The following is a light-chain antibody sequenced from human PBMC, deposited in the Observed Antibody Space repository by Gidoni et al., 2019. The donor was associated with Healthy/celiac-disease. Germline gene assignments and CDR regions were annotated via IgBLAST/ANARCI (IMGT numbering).Light chain of an antibody. CDR2: DAS. CDR1: QGISSA. J-gene: IGKJ2*01. Sequence: AIQLTQSPSSLSASVGDRVTITCRASQGISSALAWYQQKPGKAPKLLIYDASSLEIGVPSRFSGSGSGTDFTLTISSLQPEDFATYYCQQFNSYRYTFGQGTKLEIK. V-gene: IGKV1-13*02. CDR3: QQFNSYRYT.